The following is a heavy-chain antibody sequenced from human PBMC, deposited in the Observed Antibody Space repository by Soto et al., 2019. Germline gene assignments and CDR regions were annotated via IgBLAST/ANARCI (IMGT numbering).Heavy chain of an antibody. Sequence: SETLSLTCAVYGGSFSGYYWSWIRQPPGKGLEWIGEINHSGSTNYNPSLKSRVTISVDTSKNQFSLKLSSVTAADTAVYYCARDVFVCSITSCYSRRYYYYHYYLDVWSKGTTVTGSS. J-gene: IGHJ6*03. CDR1: GGSFSGYY. CDR3: ARDVFVCSITSCYSRRYYYYHYYLDV. D-gene: IGHD2-2*01. V-gene: IGHV4-34*01. CDR2: INHSGST.